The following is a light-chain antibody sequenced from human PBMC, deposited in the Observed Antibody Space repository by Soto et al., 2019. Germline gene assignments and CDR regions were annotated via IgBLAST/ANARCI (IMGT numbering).Light chain of an antibody. CDR3: CSYTSDSGRV. Sequence: QPVLTQPASVSGSPGQSVTISCTGTSSDVGGFDYVSWYQQYPGKVPKLLISEVSKRPSGISGRFSGSKSGNTASLTISGLRAEDEADYYCCSYTSDSGRVFGGGTKVTVL. J-gene: IGLJ2*01. CDR1: SSDVGGFDY. V-gene: IGLV2-14*01. CDR2: EVS.